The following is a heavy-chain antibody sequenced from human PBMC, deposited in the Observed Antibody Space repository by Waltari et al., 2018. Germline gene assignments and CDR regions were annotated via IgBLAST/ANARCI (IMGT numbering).Heavy chain of an antibody. CDR3: ARVPIAAAGTNNTPVY. J-gene: IGHJ4*02. V-gene: IGHV4-34*01. Sequence: QVQLQQWGAGLLKPSETLSLTCAVYGGSFSGYYWSWIRQPPGKGLEWIGEINHSGSTNYNPSLKSRVTISVDKSKNQFSLKLSSVTAADTAVYYCARVPIAAAGTNNTPVYWGQGTLVTVSS. CDR1: GGSFSGYY. D-gene: IGHD6-13*01. CDR2: INHSGST.